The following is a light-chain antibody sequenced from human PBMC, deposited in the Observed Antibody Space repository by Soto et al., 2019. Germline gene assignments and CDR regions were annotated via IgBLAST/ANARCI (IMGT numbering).Light chain of an antibody. J-gene: IGKJ1*01. Sequence: IVLTQSPATLSVSPGERATLSCRASQSVRHNNLAWYQQKPGQAPRLLFYDASNRATGIPARFSGSGSGTDFTLTISSLEPEDFAVYYCQQRSHWPRTFGQGTKVDIK. CDR2: DAS. CDR3: QQRSHWPRT. V-gene: IGKV3-11*01. CDR1: QSVRHNN.